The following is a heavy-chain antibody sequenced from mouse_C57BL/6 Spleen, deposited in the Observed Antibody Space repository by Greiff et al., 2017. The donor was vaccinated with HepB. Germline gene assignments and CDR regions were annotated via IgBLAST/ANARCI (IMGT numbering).Heavy chain of an antibody. CDR1: GYAFSSYW. CDR2: IYPGDGDT. V-gene: IGHV1-80*01. J-gene: IGHJ1*03. D-gene: IGHD1-1*01. CDR3: ARAGDYYYGSKYFDV. Sequence: VQLQQSGAELVKPGASVKISCKASGYAFSSYWMNWVKQRPGKGLEWIGQIYPGDGDTNYNGKFKGKATLTADKSSSTAYMQLSSLTSEDSAVYFCARAGDYYYGSKYFDVWGTGTTVTVSS.